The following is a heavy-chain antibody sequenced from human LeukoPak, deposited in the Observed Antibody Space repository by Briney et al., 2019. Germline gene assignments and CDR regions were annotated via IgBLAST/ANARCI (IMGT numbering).Heavy chain of an antibody. D-gene: IGHD3-3*01. CDR2: IYYSGST. V-gene: IGHV4-39*07. J-gene: IGHJ4*02. CDR3: ARDLPMDYDFWSGYYF. CDR1: GGSISSSSYY. Sequence: PSETLSLTCTVSGGSISSSSYYWGWIRQPPGKGLEWIGSIYYSGSTYYNPSLKSRVTISVDTSKNQFSLELSSVTAADTAVYYCARDLPMDYDFWSGYYFWGQGTLVTVSS.